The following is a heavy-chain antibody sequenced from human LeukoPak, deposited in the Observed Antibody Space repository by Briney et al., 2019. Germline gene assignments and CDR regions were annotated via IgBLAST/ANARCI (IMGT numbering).Heavy chain of an antibody. CDR3: ASPVGYSSGPN. Sequence: GSLRLSCAASGFTFSDYYMSWIRQAPGKALEWVSYISSSGSIIYYADSVKGRFTISRDNAKKSLYLQMNSLRAEDTAIYYCASPVGYSSGPNWGQGTLVTVSS. CDR2: ISSSGSII. CDR1: GFTFSDYY. V-gene: IGHV3-11*01. D-gene: IGHD6-19*01. J-gene: IGHJ4*02.